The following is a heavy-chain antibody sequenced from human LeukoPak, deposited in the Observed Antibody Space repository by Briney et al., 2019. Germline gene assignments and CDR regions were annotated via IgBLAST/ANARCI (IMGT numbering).Heavy chain of an antibody. J-gene: IGHJ6*02. CDR3: ARQCSGGSCSSPYGMDV. CDR2: IIPIFGTA. CDR1: GGTFSSYA. V-gene: IGHV1-69*13. D-gene: IGHD2-15*01. Sequence: SVKVSCKASGGTFSSYAISWVRQAPGQGLEWMGGIIPIFGTANYAQKFQGRVTITADESTSTAYMELSSLRSEDMAVYYCARQCSGGSCSSPYGMDVWGQGTTVTVSS.